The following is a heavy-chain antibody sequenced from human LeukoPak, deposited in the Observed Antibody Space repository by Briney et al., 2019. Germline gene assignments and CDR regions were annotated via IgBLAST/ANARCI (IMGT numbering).Heavy chain of an antibody. CDR3: ARVNTLAVAGHYYYYYMDV. D-gene: IGHD6-19*01. V-gene: IGHV4-39*07. Sequence: ASETLSLTCTVSGGSISSSSYYWGWIRQPPGKGLEWIGSIYYSGSTYYNPSLKSRVTISVDTSKNQFSLKLSSVTAADTAVHYCARVNTLAVAGHYYYYYMDVWGKGTTVTVSS. CDR2: IYYSGST. J-gene: IGHJ6*03. CDR1: GGSISSSSYY.